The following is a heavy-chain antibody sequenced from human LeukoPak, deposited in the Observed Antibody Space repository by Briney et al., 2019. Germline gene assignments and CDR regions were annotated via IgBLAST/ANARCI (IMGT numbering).Heavy chain of an antibody. CDR1: GGSISSYY. V-gene: IGHV4-4*07. CDR3: ARMGYYYDSSGYWQYFQH. D-gene: IGHD3-22*01. Sequence: SETLSLTCTVSGGSISSYYWSWIRQPAGKGLEWIGRIYTSGSTNYNPSLKSRVTMSVDTSKNQFSLKLSSVTAADTAVYYCARMGYYYDSSGYWQYFQHWGQGTLVTVSS. CDR2: IYTSGST. J-gene: IGHJ1*01.